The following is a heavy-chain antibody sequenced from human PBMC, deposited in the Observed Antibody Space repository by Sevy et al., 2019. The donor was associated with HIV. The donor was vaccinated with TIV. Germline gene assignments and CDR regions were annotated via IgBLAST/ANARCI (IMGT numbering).Heavy chain of an antibody. V-gene: IGHV4-31*03. Sequence: SETLSLTCTVSGGSISSGGYYWSWIRQHPGKGLEWIGYIYYSGSTYYNPSLKSRVTISVDTSKNQFSLKLSSVTAADTAVYYCAREKPTTVTTGGWFDPWGQRTLVTVSS. D-gene: IGHD4-17*01. CDR3: AREKPTTVTTGGWFDP. J-gene: IGHJ5*02. CDR1: GGSISSGGYY. CDR2: IYYSGST.